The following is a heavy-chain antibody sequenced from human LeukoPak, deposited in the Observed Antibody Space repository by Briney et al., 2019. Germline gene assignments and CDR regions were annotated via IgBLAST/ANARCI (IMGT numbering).Heavy chain of an antibody. V-gene: IGHV3-23*01. CDR3: ARDRVTLIVGGGFDI. D-gene: IGHD3-22*01. Sequence: GGSLRLSCAASGFTYSSYAMSWVRQAPGKGLEWVSAFSGSGGSTYYADSVKGRFTISRDNSKNTLYLQMGSLRPEDMAAYYCARDRVTLIVGGGFDIWGLGTMVTVSS. CDR2: FSGSGGST. J-gene: IGHJ3*02. CDR1: GFTYSSYA.